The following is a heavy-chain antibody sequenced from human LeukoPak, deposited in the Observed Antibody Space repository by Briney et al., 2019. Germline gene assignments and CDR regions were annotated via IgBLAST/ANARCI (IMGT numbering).Heavy chain of an antibody. J-gene: IGHJ4*02. CDR3: AKGGYSSSSAEFDY. D-gene: IGHD6-6*01. Sequence: GGSLRLSCAASGFTFDDYAMHWVRQAPGKGLEWVSGISWNSGSIGYADSVKGRFTISRDNAKNSLYLQMNSLRAEDMALYYCAKGGYSSSSAEFDYWGQGTLVTVSS. CDR2: ISWNSGSI. CDR1: GFTFDDYA. V-gene: IGHV3-9*03.